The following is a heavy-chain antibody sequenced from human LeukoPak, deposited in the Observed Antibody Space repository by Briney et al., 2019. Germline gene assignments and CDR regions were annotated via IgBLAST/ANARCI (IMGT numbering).Heavy chain of an antibody. CDR3: ARDQSYYDSSGYYWAY. CDR1: GYTFTGYY. CDR2: INPNSGGT. Sequence: ASVKVSCKASGYTFTGYYMHWVRQAPGQGPEWMGWINPNSGGTNYAQKFQGRVTMTRDTSISTAYMELSRLRSDDTAVYYCARDQSYYDSSGYYWAYWGQGTLVTVSS. J-gene: IGHJ4*02. V-gene: IGHV1-2*02. D-gene: IGHD3-22*01.